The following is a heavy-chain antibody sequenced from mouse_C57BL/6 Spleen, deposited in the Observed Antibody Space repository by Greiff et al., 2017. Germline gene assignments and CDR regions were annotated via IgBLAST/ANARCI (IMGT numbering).Heavy chain of an antibody. D-gene: IGHD1-1*01. CDR2: IDPSDSET. J-gene: IGHJ3*01. V-gene: IGHV1-52*01. CDR1: GYTFTSYW. CDR3: ARDYYGSSYAGWFAY. Sequence: QVQLQQSGAELVRPGSSVKLSCKASGYTFTSYWMHWVKQRPIQGLEWIGNIDPSDSETHYNQKFKDKATLTVDKSSSTAYMQLSSLTSEDSAVYYCARDYYGSSYAGWFAYWGQGTLVTVSA.